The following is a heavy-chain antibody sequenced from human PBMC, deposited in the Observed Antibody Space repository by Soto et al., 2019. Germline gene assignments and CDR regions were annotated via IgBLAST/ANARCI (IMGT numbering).Heavy chain of an antibody. J-gene: IGHJ3*02. D-gene: IGHD1-26*01. CDR3: AKVGDSDRFAFDM. V-gene: IGHV3-20*04. CDR2: IDGIGANT. CDR1: GFTFDGFA. Sequence: GGSLRLSCAASGFTFDGFAMHWVRQAPGKGLEWVSAIDGIGANTVYADSVKGRFTISRDNAKNSLYLQMHSLRPEDAALYYCAKVGDSDRFAFDMWGQGTVVTVSS.